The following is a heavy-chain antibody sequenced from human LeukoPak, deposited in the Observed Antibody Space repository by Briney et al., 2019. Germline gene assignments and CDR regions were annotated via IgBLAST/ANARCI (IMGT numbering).Heavy chain of an antibody. V-gene: IGHV4-39*01. CDR1: GGSISSSSYY. CDR3: ASGGLLWFGELLWENDWFDP. J-gene: IGHJ5*02. Sequence: PSQTLSLTCTVSGGSISSSSYYWGWIRQPPGKGLEWIGSIYYSGSTYYNPSLKSRVTISVDTSKNQFSLKLSSVTAADTAVYYCASGGLLWFGELLWENDWFDPWGQGTLVTVSS. CDR2: IYYSGST. D-gene: IGHD3-10*01.